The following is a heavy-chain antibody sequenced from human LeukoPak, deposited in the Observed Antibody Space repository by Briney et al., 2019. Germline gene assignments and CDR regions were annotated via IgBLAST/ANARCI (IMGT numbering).Heavy chain of an antibody. CDR2: IYYSGST. J-gene: IGHJ4*02. D-gene: IGHD7-27*01. V-gene: IGHV4-30-4*01. CDR3: ARHSQHSRDLGSARNFDY. Sequence: SETLSLTCTVSGGSISSGDYYWSWIRQPPGKGLEWIGYIYYSGSTYYNPSLKSRVTISVDTSKNQFSLRLTSVTAADTAVYYCARHSQHSRDLGSARNFDYWGQGTLVTVSS. CDR1: GGSISSGDYY.